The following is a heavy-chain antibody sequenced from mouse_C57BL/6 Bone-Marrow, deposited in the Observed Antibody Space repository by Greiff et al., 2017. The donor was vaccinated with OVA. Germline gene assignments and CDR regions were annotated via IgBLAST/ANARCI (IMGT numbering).Heavy chain of an antibody. CDR3: AREAGSSYVYFDV. Sequence: EVMLVESGGGLVQPGGSLKLSCAASGFTFSDYYMYWVRQTPEKRLEWVAYISNGGGSTYYPDTVKGRFTISRDNAKNTLYLQMSRLKSEDTAMYYCAREAGSSYVYFDVWGTGTTVTVSS. CDR2: ISNGGGST. CDR1: GFTFSDYY. V-gene: IGHV5-12*01. J-gene: IGHJ1*03. D-gene: IGHD1-1*01.